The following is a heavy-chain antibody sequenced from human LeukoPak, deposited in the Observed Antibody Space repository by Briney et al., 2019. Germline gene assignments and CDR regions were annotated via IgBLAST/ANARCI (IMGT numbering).Heavy chain of an antibody. CDR2: IKQDGSEK. Sequence: QAGGSLRLSCAASGLTFSSYWMSWVRQAPGKGLEWVANIKQDGSEKYYVDSVKGRFTISRDNAKNSLYLQMNSLRAEDTVVYYCARVDRIGNYYGSPGWFDPWGQGTLVTVSS. V-gene: IGHV3-7*03. D-gene: IGHD3-10*01. CDR3: ARVDRIGNYYGSPGWFDP. J-gene: IGHJ5*02. CDR1: GLTFSSYW.